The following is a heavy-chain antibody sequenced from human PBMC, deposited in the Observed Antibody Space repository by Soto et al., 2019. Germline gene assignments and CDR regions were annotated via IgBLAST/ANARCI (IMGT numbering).Heavy chain of an antibody. CDR1: GFTFSSYS. Sequence: PGGSLRLSCAASGFTFSSYSMNWVRQAPGKGLEWVSSISSSSSYIYYADSVKGRFTISRDNAKNSLYLQTNSLRAEDTAVYYCDREDSSNHRLVWGQGTTVTVSS. D-gene: IGHD3-22*01. J-gene: IGHJ6*02. CDR2: ISSSSSYI. CDR3: DREDSSNHRLV. V-gene: IGHV3-21*01.